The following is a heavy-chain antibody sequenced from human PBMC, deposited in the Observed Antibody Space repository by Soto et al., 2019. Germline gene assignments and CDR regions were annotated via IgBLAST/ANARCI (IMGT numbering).Heavy chain of an antibody. CDR3: ARDFRIVYYYGMDV. J-gene: IGHJ6*02. V-gene: IGHV3-30-3*01. CDR2: ISYDGSNK. D-gene: IGHD1-26*01. CDR1: GFTFSSYA. Sequence: GGSLRLSCAASGFTFSSYAMHWVRQAPGKGLEWVAVISYDGSNKYYADSVKGRFTISRDNSKNTLYLQMNSLRAEDTAVYYCARDFRIVYYYGMDVWGQGTTVTVS.